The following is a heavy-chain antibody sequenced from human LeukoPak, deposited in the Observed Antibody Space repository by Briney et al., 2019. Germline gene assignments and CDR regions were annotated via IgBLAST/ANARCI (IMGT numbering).Heavy chain of an antibody. D-gene: IGHD4-17*01. Sequence: GGSLRLSCAASGFTFSTYAMNWVRQAPGKGLEWVSTISGSGGSTYYADSVKGRFSISRDNSKNTLYLQMNSLRAEDTAVYYCAYGDYDCWGQGTLVTVSS. CDR1: GFTFSTYA. J-gene: IGHJ4*02. CDR3: AYGDYDC. CDR2: ISGSGGST. V-gene: IGHV3-23*01.